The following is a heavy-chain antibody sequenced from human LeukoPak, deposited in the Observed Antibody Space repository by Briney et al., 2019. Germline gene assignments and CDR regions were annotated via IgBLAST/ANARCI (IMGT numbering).Heavy chain of an antibody. V-gene: IGHV1-69*13. J-gene: IGHJ2*01. Sequence: ASVKVSCKTSGGTFSSEAFIWVRQAPGQGLEWMGGIIPIFGRADYAQKFQGRVTITADESTSTAYMELSSLRSEDTAVYYCAREIRFLEWLPYWYFDLWGRGTLVTVSS. CDR2: IIPIFGRA. CDR1: GGTFSSEA. D-gene: IGHD3-3*01. CDR3: AREIRFLEWLPYWYFDL.